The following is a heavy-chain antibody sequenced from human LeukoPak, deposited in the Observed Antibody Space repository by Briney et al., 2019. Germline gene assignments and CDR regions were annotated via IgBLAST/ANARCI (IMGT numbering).Heavy chain of an antibody. J-gene: IGHJ6*03. V-gene: IGHV5-51*01. CDR3: ARRAHDYCSGGSCYPRYYMDV. CDR1: GYSFTSYW. Sequence: GESLKISCKGSGYSFTSYWIGWVGKMPGKGLEWMGIIYPGDSDTRYSPSFQGQVTISADKSISTAYLQWSSLKASDTAMYYCARRAHDYCSGGSCYPRYYMDVWGKGTTVTVSS. D-gene: IGHD2-15*01. CDR2: IYPGDSDT.